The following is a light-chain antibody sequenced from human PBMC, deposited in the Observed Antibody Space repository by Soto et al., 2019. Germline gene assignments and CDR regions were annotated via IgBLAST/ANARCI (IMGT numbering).Light chain of an antibody. J-gene: IGKJ5*01. CDR2: DAS. Sequence: IGLTQSPATLSVSPCERATLAFRASQSVSGDLAWYHHKPGQAPRLLIYDASTRALDTPARFAGSGAGTEFTLTISSLQSEDFAVYFCQQYNNWPITFGQGTRLEIK. V-gene: IGKV3-15*01. CDR3: QQYNNWPIT. CDR1: QSVSGD.